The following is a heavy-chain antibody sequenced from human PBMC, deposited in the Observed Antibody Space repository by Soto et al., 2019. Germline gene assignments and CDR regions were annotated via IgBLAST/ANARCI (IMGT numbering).Heavy chain of an antibody. CDR2: ISAYNSHT. CDR3: ARDRSSSWYSFLDY. J-gene: IGHJ4*02. V-gene: IGHV1-18*04. CDR1: GYTFTSYG. Sequence: ASVQVSCKASGYTFTSYGISWVRQAPGQGLEWMGWISAYNSHTNNAQNLQGRVTLTSDRSTSTAYMELRSLRSDDTAVYYCARDRSSSWYSFLDYWGQGTLVTVSS. D-gene: IGHD6-13*01.